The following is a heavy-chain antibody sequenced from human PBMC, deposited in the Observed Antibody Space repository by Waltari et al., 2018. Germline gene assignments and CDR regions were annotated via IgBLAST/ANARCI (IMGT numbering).Heavy chain of an antibody. J-gene: IGHJ4*02. D-gene: IGHD3-10*01. V-gene: IGHV1-2*06. CDR1: GDTFTGYY. Sequence: QVQLVQSGAEVKKPGASVKVSCEGSGDTFTGYYMHWVRHAPGQGLEWLRRINPNSGGTNYAQKFPGRVPMTRDTSISTAYMELRRLRSDATAVYYCASIPNGSGSQRDDYWGQGTLVTVSS. CDR3: ASIPNGSGSQRDDY. CDR2: INPNSGGT.